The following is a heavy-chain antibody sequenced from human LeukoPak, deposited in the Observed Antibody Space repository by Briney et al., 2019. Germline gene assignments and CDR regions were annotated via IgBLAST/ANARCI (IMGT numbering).Heavy chain of an antibody. CDR2: INHSGST. Sequence: PSETLSLTCAVYGGSFSGYYWSWIRQPPGKGLEWIGEINHSGSTNSNPSLKSRVTISVATSKNQFSLKLSSVTAADTAVYYCARRAYYDFWSGLYYFDYWGQGTLVTVSS. CDR1: GGSFSGYY. CDR3: ARRAYYDFWSGLYYFDY. D-gene: IGHD3-3*01. V-gene: IGHV4-34*01. J-gene: IGHJ4*02.